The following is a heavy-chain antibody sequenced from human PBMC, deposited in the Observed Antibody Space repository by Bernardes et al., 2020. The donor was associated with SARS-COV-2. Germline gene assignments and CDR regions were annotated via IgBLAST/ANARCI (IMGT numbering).Heavy chain of an antibody. D-gene: IGHD3-3*01. Sequence: ASVKVSCKASGYTFSNYGITWVRQAPGQGLEWMGWISAYNGHTKYAQKFQGRVTMTEDTSTDTAYMELRSLRSEDTAVYYCATDDPPGAVFGVVIYALHIWGQGTMVTVSS. J-gene: IGHJ3*02. V-gene: IGHV1-18*01. CDR3: ATDDPPGAVFGVVIYALHI. CDR2: ISAYNGHT. CDR1: GYTFSNYG.